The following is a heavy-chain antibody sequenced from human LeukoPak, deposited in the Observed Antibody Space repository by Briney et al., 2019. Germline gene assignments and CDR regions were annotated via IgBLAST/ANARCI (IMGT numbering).Heavy chain of an antibody. CDR1: GGSISSSSYY. D-gene: IGHD2/OR15-2a*01. V-gene: IGHV4-39*01. CDR2: IYYSGST. Sequence: PSETLSLTCTVSGGSISSSSYYWGWLRQPPGKGLEWIGSIYYSGSTYYNPSLKSRVTISVDTSKNQFSLKLSSVTAADTAIYYCARLLSIADAVDIWGQGTMVTVSS. J-gene: IGHJ3*02. CDR3: ARLLSIADAVDI.